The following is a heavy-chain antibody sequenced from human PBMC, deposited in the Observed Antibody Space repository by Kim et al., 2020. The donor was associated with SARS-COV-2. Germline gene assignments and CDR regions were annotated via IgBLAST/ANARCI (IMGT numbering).Heavy chain of an antibody. CDR1: GGSISRDGDY. CDR3: ARDLKYYYPPGTYSPVYYYGMDV. J-gene: IGHJ6*02. V-gene: IGHV4-31*03. D-gene: IGHD3-10*01. Sequence: SETLSLTCTVSGGSISRDGDYWSWIRQHPGRGLEWIGNTHHSGSTSYNPSLKSRLTISVDTSKNQFSLRITSVTAADTAVYYCARDLKYYYPPGTYSPVYYYGMDVGGRGTTVTVSS. CDR2: THHSGST.